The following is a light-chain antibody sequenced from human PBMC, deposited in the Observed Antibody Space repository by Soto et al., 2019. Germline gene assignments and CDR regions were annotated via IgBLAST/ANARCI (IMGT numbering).Light chain of an antibody. CDR2: GTS. V-gene: IGKV3D-15*01. Sequence: EIVMTQSPATLSASPGERATLSCRASQSVSGNLAWYQQRPGQAPRLLIYGTSNRATAIPARFSGGGFGTEFTLTISSLQSEDFAVYYCQQYNNWWTFGQGTKVEIK. CDR1: QSVSGN. CDR3: QQYNNWWT. J-gene: IGKJ1*01.